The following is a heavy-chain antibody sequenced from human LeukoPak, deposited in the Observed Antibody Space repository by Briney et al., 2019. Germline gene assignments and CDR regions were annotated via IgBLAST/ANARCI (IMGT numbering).Heavy chain of an antibody. CDR3: ARRKAAVTTSAAFDI. CDR2: INHSGST. J-gene: IGHJ3*02. D-gene: IGHD4-17*01. Sequence: SGGSLRLSCAASGFSFSSYEMNWVRQPPGKGLEWIGEINHSGSTNYNPSLKSRVTISVDTSKNQFSLKLSSVTAADTAVYYCARRKAAVTTSAAFDIWGQGTMVTVSS. V-gene: IGHV4-34*01. CDR1: GFSFSSYE.